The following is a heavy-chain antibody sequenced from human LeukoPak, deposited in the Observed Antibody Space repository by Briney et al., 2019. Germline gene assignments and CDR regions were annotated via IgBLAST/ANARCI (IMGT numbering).Heavy chain of an antibody. J-gene: IGHJ4*02. CDR1: GFTFSSHW. CDR3: ARLTFTATTFVY. D-gene: IGHD5-24*01. V-gene: IGHV3-7*01. Sequence: PGGSLRLSCAASGFTFSSHWMSWVRQAPGKGLEWVANIKQDESEIYYVDSVKGRFTISRDNAKESLYLQMNSLRAEDTAVYYCARLTFTATTFVYWGQGALVTVS. CDR2: IKQDESEI.